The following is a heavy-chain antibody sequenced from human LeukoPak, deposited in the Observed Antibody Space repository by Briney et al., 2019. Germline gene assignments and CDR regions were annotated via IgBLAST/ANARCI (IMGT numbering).Heavy chain of an antibody. J-gene: IGHJ5*02. CDR1: GGTFNSYA. CDR3: ARDNYAGANWFDP. V-gene: IGHV1-69*05. Sequence: SVKVSCKASGGTFNSYAISWVRQAPGQGLEWMGGIIPIFGTANYAQKFQGRVTITTDESTSTAYMELSSLRSEETAVYYCARDNYAGANWFDPWGQGTLVTVSS. D-gene: IGHD1-7*01. CDR2: IIPIFGTA.